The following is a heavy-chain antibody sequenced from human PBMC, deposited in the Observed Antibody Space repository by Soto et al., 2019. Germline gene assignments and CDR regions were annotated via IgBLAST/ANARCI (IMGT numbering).Heavy chain of an antibody. CDR2: ISASGGST. J-gene: IGHJ4*02. Sequence: EVQLLESGGGLVQPGGSLRLSCAASGFTFNIYAMSWVRQAPGKGLEWVSGISASGGSTYYADSVKGRVTISRDNSKNTLYLQMHSRRAEDTAVYYCANFGDSDGLGYWGQGTLVTVSS. CDR3: ANFGDSDGLGY. V-gene: IGHV3-23*01. D-gene: IGHD5-18*01. CDR1: GFTFNIYA.